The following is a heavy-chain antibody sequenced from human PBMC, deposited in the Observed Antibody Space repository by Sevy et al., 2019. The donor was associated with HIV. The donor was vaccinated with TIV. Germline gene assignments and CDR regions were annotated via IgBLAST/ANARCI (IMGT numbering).Heavy chain of an antibody. CDR1: GDSVSSNSAA. CDR2: TYYRSKWYN. D-gene: IGHD1-26*01. Sequence: KQSQTLSLTCAISGDSVSSNSAAWNWIRQSPSRGLEWLGRTYYRSKWYNDYAVSVKSRITINPNTSKNQFSLQLNSVTPEDTAVYYWARGGARSSSGWYRDSGSYYLAFDIWGQGTMVTVSS. CDR3: ARGGARSSSGWYRDSGSYYLAFDI. J-gene: IGHJ3*02. V-gene: IGHV6-1*01.